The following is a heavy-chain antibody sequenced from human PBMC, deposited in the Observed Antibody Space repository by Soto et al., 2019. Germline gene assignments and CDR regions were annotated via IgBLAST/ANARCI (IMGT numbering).Heavy chain of an antibody. CDR2: IIAILGIA. CDR3: ARVSSYNSYYYMDV. J-gene: IGHJ6*03. Sequence: ASVKVSCKASGCTFSSYAISWVRQAPGQGLEWMGRIIAILGIANYAQKLQGRVTITADKSTSTAYMELRSLRSDDTAVYYCARVSSYNSYYYMDVWGKGTTVTVSS. CDR1: GCTFSSYA. V-gene: IGHV1-69*04. D-gene: IGHD1-1*01.